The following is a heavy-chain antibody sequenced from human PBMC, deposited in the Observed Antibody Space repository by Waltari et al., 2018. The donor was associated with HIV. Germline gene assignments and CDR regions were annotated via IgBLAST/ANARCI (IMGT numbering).Heavy chain of an antibody. CDR1: GFTFSNYA. J-gene: IGHJ5*02. CDR2: LSNDGNNK. D-gene: IGHD4-17*01. Sequence: QVQLVESGGGVVQPGRSLRLSCAASGFTFSNYAMHWVRQAPGKGLEWVAVLSNDGNNKYDAASVRGRFTVSRDNSKSTLYLQMNSLRSEDTAVYYCARDPDPTVTDLVDVWGQGTLLTVSS. CDR3: ARDPDPTVTDLVDV. V-gene: IGHV3-30*01.